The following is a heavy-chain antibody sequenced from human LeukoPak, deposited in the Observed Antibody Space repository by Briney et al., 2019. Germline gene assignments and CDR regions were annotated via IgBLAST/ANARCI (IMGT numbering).Heavy chain of an antibody. V-gene: IGHV4-59*12. D-gene: IGHD2-15*01. CDR3: ARTKNIVVVVAATRTSWFDP. Sequence: SETLSLTCTVSGGSISSYYWSWIRQPPGKGLEWIGYIYYSGSTNYNPSLKSRVTISVDTSKNQFSLKLSSVTAADTAVYYCARTKNIVVVVAATRTSWFDPWGQGTLVTVSS. J-gene: IGHJ5*02. CDR1: GGSISSYY. CDR2: IYYSGST.